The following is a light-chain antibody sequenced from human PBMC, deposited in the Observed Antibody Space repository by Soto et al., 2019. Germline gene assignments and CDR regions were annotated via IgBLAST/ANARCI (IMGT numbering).Light chain of an antibody. V-gene: IGKV3-11*01. J-gene: IGKJ4*01. CDR3: QQHISWPLT. CDR1: QSVTNS. Sequence: EIVLTQSPATLSLSPGERDTLSRRASQSVTNSLAWYQQKPGQAPRLLVYDASNRATGIPTRFSGSGSGTDFTLTISNLEPEDFAVYYCQQHISWPLTFGGGTKVDIK. CDR2: DAS.